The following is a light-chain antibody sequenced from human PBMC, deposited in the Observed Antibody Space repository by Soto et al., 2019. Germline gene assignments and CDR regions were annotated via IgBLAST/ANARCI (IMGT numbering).Light chain of an antibody. V-gene: IGKV1-9*01. J-gene: IGKJ4*01. Sequence: DIQLTQSPSFLSASVGDRVTITCRASQGISSHLAWYQQKPGKAPKLLIYATSTLQSGVPSSFSGSGSGAEFTLTISSLQPEDVATYYCQQVNSYPLTFGGGTKVEIK. CDR3: QQVNSYPLT. CDR1: QGISSH. CDR2: ATS.